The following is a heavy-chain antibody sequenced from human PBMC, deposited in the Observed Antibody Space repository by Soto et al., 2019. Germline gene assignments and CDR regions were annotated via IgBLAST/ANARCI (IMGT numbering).Heavy chain of an antibody. CDR2: SSAYNGNT. CDR1: GYTFTSYG. Sequence: QVQLVQSGAEVKKPGASVKVSCKASGYTFTSYGIIWVRQAPGQGLEWMGWSSAYNGNTNYAQKLQGRDTMTTATPPTPPSMEGGGPGSEETTVFSCAAAYRVKSLQQLSALPDYYGLEVWAKGTTVPDSS. J-gene: IGHJ6*04. V-gene: IGHV1-18*01. CDR3: AAAYRVKSLQQLSALPDYYGLEV. D-gene: IGHD6-13*01.